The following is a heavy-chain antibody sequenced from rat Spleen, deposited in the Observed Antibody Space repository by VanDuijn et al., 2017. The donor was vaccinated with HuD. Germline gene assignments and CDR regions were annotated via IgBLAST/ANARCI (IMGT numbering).Heavy chain of an antibody. CDR3: ARQNWPYYFDY. Sequence: EVQLVESGGGLVQPGRSLKLSCAASGFTFSDYAMAWVRQAPKKGLEWVAYISTAGSNTFYRDSVKGRFTISRDNAKSTLYLQMDNVRSEDTATYYCARQNWPYYFDYWGQGVMVTVSS. J-gene: IGHJ2*01. CDR1: GFTFSDYA. CDR2: ISTAGSNT. D-gene: IGHD5-1*01. V-gene: IGHV5-17*01.